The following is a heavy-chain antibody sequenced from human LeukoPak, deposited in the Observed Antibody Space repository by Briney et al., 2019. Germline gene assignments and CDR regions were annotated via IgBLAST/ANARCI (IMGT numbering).Heavy chain of an antibody. CDR2: IKQDGSEK. Sequence: GGSLRLSCAASGFTFSNYWMTWVRQAPGKGPEWVASIKQDGSEKYYVDSVKGRFTFSRDNAKNSLYLQMDSLRAEDTAGYYCARDKSAGADTGSSFYYWGQGALVTVSS. CDR1: GFTFSNYW. J-gene: IGHJ4*02. V-gene: IGHV3-7*03. D-gene: IGHD3-10*01. CDR3: ARDKSAGADTGSSFYY.